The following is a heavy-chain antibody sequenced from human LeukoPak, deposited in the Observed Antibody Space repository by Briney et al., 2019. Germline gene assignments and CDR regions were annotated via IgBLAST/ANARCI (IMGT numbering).Heavy chain of an antibody. CDR1: GGSISSASYY. CDR3: ARTMEGYCSGGSCYQYSYYMDV. J-gene: IGHJ6*03. CDR2: IYTSGTT. D-gene: IGHD2-15*01. Sequence: PSETLSLTCTVSGGSISSASYYWSWIRQPAGKGLQWIGRIYTSGTTYYNPSLKSRVTVSVDTSKNQFSLKLSSVTAADTAVYYCARTMEGYCSGGSCYQYSYYMDVWGKGTTVTVSS. V-gene: IGHV4-61*02.